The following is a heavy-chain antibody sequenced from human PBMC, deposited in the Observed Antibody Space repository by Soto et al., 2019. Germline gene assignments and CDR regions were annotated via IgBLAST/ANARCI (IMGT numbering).Heavy chain of an antibody. V-gene: IGHV3-33*01. CDR2: IYYDGSNR. CDR3: ARAFCTNGVCYYFFDY. CDR1: GFTFGTYA. D-gene: IGHD2-8*01. J-gene: IGHJ4*01. Sequence: PGGSLRLSCAASGFTFGTYAMHWVRQAPGKGLEWVAVIYYDGSNRYYGDAVKGRFTISRDNSKSTLYLQMSSLRAEDTAVYYCARAFCTNGVCYYFFDYWGHGTLVTVPQ.